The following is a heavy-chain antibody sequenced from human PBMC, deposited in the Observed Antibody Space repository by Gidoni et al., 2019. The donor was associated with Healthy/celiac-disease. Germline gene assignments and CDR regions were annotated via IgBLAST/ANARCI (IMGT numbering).Heavy chain of an antibody. J-gene: IGHJ4*02. Sequence: QVQLQQWGAGLLKLSETLSLTCAVYGGSFSGYYWSWIRQPPGKGLEWIGEINHSGSTNYNPSLKSRVTISVDTSKNQFSLKLSSVTAADTAVYYCARGKQVTMVRGVFFDYWGQGTLVTVSS. CDR1: GGSFSGYY. CDR3: ARGKQVTMVRGVFFDY. D-gene: IGHD3-10*01. CDR2: INHSGST. V-gene: IGHV4-34*01.